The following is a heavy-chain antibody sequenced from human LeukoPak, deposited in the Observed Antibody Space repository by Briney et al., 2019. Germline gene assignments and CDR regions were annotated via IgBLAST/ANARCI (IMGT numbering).Heavy chain of an antibody. D-gene: IGHD3-22*01. CDR2: INSDGSWT. J-gene: IGHJ4*02. Sequence: SGGSLRLSCAASGNYWMHWVRQAPGKGLVWVSHINSDGSWTSYADSVKGRFTISRDNSKNTLYLQMNSLRAEDTAVYYCAKEPIEGYYYFFDYWGQGTLVTVSS. V-gene: IGHV3-74*01. CDR3: AKEPIEGYYYFFDY. CDR1: GNYW.